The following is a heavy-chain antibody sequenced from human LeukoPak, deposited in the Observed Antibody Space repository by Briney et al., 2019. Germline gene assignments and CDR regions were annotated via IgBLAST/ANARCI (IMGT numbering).Heavy chain of an antibody. CDR2: IYSGGCT. CDR3: ARGGGLDV. J-gene: IGHJ6*02. CDR1: GFTVSSNY. Sequence: GGSLRLSCAASGFTVSSNYMNWVRQAPGKGLEWVSVIYSGGCTYYADSVKGRFTISRDNSKNTLYLQMSNLRAEDTAVYFCARGGGLDVWGQGATVTVSS. D-gene: IGHD3-16*01. V-gene: IGHV3-53*01.